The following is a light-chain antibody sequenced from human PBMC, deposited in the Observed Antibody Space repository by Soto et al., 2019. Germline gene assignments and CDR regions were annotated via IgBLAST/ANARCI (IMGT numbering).Light chain of an antibody. V-gene: IGLV3-1*01. Sequence: SYELTQPPSVSVSPGQTANITCSGDKLGDKYACWYQQKPGQSPVLVIYQDNKRPSGIPERFSGSISGNTATLTISGTQGMDEAEYYCQAWDSTIHVVFGGGTKVTVL. J-gene: IGLJ2*01. CDR3: QAWDSTIHVV. CDR1: KLGDKY. CDR2: QDN.